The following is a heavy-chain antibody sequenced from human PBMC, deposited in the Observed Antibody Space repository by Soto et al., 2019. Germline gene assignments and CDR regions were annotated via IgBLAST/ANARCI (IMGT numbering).Heavy chain of an antibody. D-gene: IGHD3-22*01. CDR2: IIPIFGTA. CDR3: ARDPLTYYYDSSGWASGAFDI. V-gene: IGHV1-69*13. Sequence: SVKVSCKASGGTFSSYAIRWVRQAPGQGLEWMGGIIPIFGTANYAQKFQGRVTITADESTSTAYMELSSLRSEDTAVYYCARDPLTYYYDSSGWASGAFDIWGQGTMVTVSS. CDR1: GGTFSSYA. J-gene: IGHJ3*02.